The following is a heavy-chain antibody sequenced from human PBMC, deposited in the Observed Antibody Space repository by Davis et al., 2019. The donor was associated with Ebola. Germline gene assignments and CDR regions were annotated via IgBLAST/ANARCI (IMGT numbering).Heavy chain of an antibody. CDR3: TTDKYGDYGYYNGMDV. Sequence: GESLKIPCAASGFTLNNAWMSWVRQAPGKGLEWVGRIKSKTDGGTTDYAAPVKGRFTISRDDSKNTLYLQMNSLKTEDTAVYYCTTDKYGDYGYYNGMDVWGQGTTVTVSS. D-gene: IGHD4-17*01. J-gene: IGHJ6*02. CDR2: IKSKTDGGTT. V-gene: IGHV3-15*01. CDR1: GFTLNNAW.